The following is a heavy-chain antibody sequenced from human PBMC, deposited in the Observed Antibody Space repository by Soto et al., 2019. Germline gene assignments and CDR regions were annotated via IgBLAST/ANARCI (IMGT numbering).Heavy chain of an antibody. CDR3: ARQHGSNSGIDY. CDR2: IYYSGST. J-gene: IGHJ4*02. D-gene: IGHD1-1*01. Sequence: QVQLQESGPGLVKPSQTLSLTCTVSGGSISSGGYYWNWIRQHPGKGLEWIGYIYYSGSTYYTPSLKSRVTISVDTSKNHFSLKLSSVTAADTAVYYCARQHGSNSGIDYWGQGTLVTVSS. V-gene: IGHV4-31*03. CDR1: GGSISSGGYY.